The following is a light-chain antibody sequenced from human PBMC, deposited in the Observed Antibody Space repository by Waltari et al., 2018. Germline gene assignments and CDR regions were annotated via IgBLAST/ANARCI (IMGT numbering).Light chain of an antibody. V-gene: IGLV2-11*01. Sequence: QSALTQPRSVSGSPGQSVTISCTGTSSDVGGYNYVSWYQQHPGKAPKLMIDDVSKPPSGPPDRSSGSNAGNTALLTISGLPAEDAAYYYCCSYAGSYTWVFGGGTKLTVL. CDR2: DVS. CDR3: CSYAGSYTWV. CDR1: SSDVGGYNY. J-gene: IGLJ3*02.